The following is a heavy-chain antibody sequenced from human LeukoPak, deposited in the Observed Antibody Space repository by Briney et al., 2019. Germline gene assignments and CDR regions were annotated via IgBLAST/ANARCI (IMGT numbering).Heavy chain of an antibody. D-gene: IGHD2-2*01. Sequence: RASVKVSCKASGYTFTVYYMHWVRQAPGQGLEWMGRINPNSGGTNYAQKFQGRVTMTRDTSISTAYMELSRLRSDDTAVYYCARAYCSSTSCSPRGWFDPWGQGTLVTVSS. V-gene: IGHV1-2*06. J-gene: IGHJ5*02. CDR2: INPNSGGT. CDR3: ARAYCSSTSCSPRGWFDP. CDR1: GYTFTVYY.